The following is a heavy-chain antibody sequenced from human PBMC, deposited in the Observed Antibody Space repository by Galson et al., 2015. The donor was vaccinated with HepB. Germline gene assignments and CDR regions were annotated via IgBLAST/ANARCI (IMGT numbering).Heavy chain of an antibody. D-gene: IGHD3-22*01. J-gene: IGHJ6*02. CDR1: GGTFSTYA. CDR3: AREGYDDKSYYYYGVDV. Sequence: VKVSCKASGGTFSTYANSWVRQAPGQGLEWMGGIIPIFGPANYAQKFQGRVTITADESTSTAYMELSSLRSEDTAVYYCAREGYDDKSYYYYGVDVWGQGTTVTVSS. CDR2: IIPIFGPA. V-gene: IGHV1-69*01.